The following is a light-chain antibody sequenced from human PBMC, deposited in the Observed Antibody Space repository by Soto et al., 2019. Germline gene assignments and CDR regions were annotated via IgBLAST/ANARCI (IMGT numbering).Light chain of an antibody. CDR1: QSISSW. Sequence: DIQMTQSPSTLSASVGDRVTITCRASQSISSWLAWYQQKPGKAPKLLIYEASSLESGVPSRSSGSRSGTEFTITISSLQPDDFAPYYCHQYNSYSPRTFGQGTKVEIK. CDR3: HQYNSYSPRT. J-gene: IGKJ1*01. V-gene: IGKV1-5*03. CDR2: EAS.